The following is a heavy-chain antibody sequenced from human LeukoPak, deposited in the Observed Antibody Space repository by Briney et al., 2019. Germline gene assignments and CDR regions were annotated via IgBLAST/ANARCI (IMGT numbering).Heavy chain of an antibody. J-gene: IGHJ4*02. Sequence: SETLSLTCTVSGGSISSTIYYWGWIRQPPGKGLEWIGSIYYRGSTYYNPSLKSRVAISVDTSKNQFSLKLNSVTAADTAVYYCARVGVPNGVIDYWGQGTLVTVSS. D-gene: IGHD3-16*01. CDR1: GGSISSTIYY. CDR2: IYYRGST. V-gene: IGHV4-39*07. CDR3: ARVGVPNGVIDY.